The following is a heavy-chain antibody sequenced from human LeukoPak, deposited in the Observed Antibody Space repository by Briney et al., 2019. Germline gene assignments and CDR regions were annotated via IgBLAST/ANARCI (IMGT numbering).Heavy chain of an antibody. CDR2: IREDGGEK. CDR1: GFTFSSYW. Sequence: PGGSLRLSCTASGFTFSSYWMTWVRQAPGKGLEWVANIREDGGEKGFADSVKGRFTISRDNAKNSLFLQMNSLRADDMAVYYCTRNSGWYRLDYWGQGTLVTVPS. D-gene: IGHD6-19*01. V-gene: IGHV3-7*01. CDR3: TRNSGWYRLDY. J-gene: IGHJ4*02.